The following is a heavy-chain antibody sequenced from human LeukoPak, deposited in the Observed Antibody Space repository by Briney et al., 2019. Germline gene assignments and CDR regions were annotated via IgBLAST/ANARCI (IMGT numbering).Heavy chain of an antibody. V-gene: IGHV4-61*01. CDR2: IFYSGTT. CDR1: GASVSSGSSY. Sequence: SETLSLTCNVSGASVSSGSSYWGWIRQPPGKGLEWIGYIFYSGTTNYSPSLKSRVTMSSDTSENQFSLKLSSVTAADTAVYYCARAHSSGWFHRGFFDYWGQGTLVTVSS. J-gene: IGHJ4*02. CDR3: ARAHSSGWFHRGFFDY. D-gene: IGHD6-19*01.